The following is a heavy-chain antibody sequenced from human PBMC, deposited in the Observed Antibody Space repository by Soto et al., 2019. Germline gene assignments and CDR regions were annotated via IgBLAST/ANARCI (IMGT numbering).Heavy chain of an antibody. CDR1: GFTFSDYY. D-gene: IGHD6-19*01. J-gene: IGHJ6*02. V-gene: IGHV3-11*06. Sequence: GGSLRLSCAAAGFTFSDYYMSWIRQAPGKGLEWVSYISSSSSYTNYADSVKGRFTISRDNAKNSLYLQMNSLRAEDTAVYYCARDNITRGVVAGGYYYYGMDVWGQGTTVTVSS. CDR3: ARDNITRGVVAGGYYYYGMDV. CDR2: ISSSSSYT.